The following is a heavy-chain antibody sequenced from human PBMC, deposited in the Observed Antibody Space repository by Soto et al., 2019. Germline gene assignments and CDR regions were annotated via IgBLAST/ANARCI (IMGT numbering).Heavy chain of an antibody. CDR3: ARHGGRDYYYGMDV. Sequence: SETLSLTCTVSGGSISSSSYYWGWIRQPPGKGLEWIGSIYYSGSTYYNPSLRSRVTISVDTSKNQFSLKLSSVTAADTAVYYCARHGGRDYYYGMDVWGQGTTVTVSS. CDR2: IYYSGST. CDR1: GGSISSSSYY. J-gene: IGHJ6*02. D-gene: IGHD1-26*01. V-gene: IGHV4-39*01.